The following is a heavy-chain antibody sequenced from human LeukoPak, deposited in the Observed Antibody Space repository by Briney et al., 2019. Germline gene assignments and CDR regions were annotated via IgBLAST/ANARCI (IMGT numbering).Heavy chain of an antibody. J-gene: IGHJ4*02. CDR1: GYTFTSYG. D-gene: IGHD6-19*01. CDR2: IIPIFGTA. CDR3: ARDRGLVSSGWPIDY. V-gene: IGHV1-69*06. Sequence: GASVKVSCKASGYTFTSYGISWVRQAPGQGLGWMGGIIPIFGTANYAQKFQGRVTITADKSTSTAYMELSSLRSEDTAVYYCARDRGLVSSGWPIDYWGQGTLVTVSS.